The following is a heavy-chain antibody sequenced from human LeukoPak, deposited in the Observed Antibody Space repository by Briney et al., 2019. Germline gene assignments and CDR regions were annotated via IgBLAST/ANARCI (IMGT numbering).Heavy chain of an antibody. V-gene: IGHV3-30*03. Sequence: GGSLRLSCAASGFTFSSFGMHWVRQAPGKGLEWVAVISYVGSTKYYSDSVKGRFTISRDNSKSTLYLQMNSLGTEDTAVYYCASSWFYFYYGMNVWGQGTTVTVSS. CDR3: ASSWFYFYYGMNV. CDR2: ISYVGSTK. J-gene: IGHJ6*02. D-gene: IGHD6-13*01. CDR1: GFTFSSFG.